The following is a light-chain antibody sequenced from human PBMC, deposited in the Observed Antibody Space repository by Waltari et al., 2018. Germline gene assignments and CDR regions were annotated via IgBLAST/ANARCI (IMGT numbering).Light chain of an antibody. CDR1: QTIRGS. V-gene: IGKV3-20*01. J-gene: IGKJ1*01. CDR2: GAS. CDR3: QHYVRLPVT. Sequence: EIVFTQSPGTLSLSPGERATLSCRASQTIRGSLAWYQQKPGQAPRLRIYGASSRAAGIPDRFSGSGSGTDFSLTSSRLEPEDFAVYYCQHYVRLPVTFGRGTKVEIK.